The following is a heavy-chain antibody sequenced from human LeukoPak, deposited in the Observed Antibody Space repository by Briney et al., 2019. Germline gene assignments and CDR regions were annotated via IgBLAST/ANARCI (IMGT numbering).Heavy chain of an antibody. CDR1: GFTFSSYS. D-gene: IGHD3-22*01. V-gene: IGHV3-21*01. J-gene: IGHJ4*02. CDR2: ISSSSSYI. Sequence: GGSLRLSCAASGFTFSSYSMNWVRQAPGKGLEWVSSISSSSSYIYYADSVKGRFTISRDNAKNSLYLQMNSLRAEDTAVYYCARAPRTPVIVLGYWGQGTLVTVSS. CDR3: ARAPRTPVIVLGY.